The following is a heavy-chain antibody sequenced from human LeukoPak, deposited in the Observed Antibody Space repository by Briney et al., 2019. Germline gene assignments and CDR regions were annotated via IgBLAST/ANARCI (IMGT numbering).Heavy chain of an antibody. D-gene: IGHD2-2*01. Sequence: GGSLRLSCAASGFTFSSYSMNWVRQAPGKGLEWVSSISVSSSYIYYADSVKGRFTISRDNAKNSVYLQMNSLRAEDSAVYYCTTDPQDTYCSGTSCYAFDYWGQGTLVAVSS. V-gene: IGHV3-21*01. CDR3: TTDPQDTYCSGTSCYAFDY. CDR2: ISVSSSYI. CDR1: GFTFSSYS. J-gene: IGHJ4*02.